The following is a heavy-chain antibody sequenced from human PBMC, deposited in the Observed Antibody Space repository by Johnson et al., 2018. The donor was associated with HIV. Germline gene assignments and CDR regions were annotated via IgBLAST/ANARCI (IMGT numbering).Heavy chain of an antibody. Sequence: VQLVESGGGLVQPGGSLRLSCAASGFTFSSYWMSWVRQAPGKGLEWVANIKQDGSEKYYADSVKGRFTISRDNSKNTQCLQMNSLRAEDTAVYYCARGVVGVLSNAFDIWGQGTMVNVSS. J-gene: IGHJ3*02. CDR3: ARGVVGVLSNAFDI. CDR1: GFTFSSYW. CDR2: IKQDGSEK. D-gene: IGHD1-26*01. V-gene: IGHV3-7*02.